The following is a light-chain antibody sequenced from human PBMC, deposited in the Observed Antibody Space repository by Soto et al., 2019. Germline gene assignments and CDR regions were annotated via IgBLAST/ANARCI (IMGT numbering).Light chain of an antibody. CDR3: QQYGTSALT. CDR2: GTS. Sequence: IVLTQSPGTLSLSPGERATLSCRASQSVSSSYLVWYQQRPGQPPRLLIYGTSTRAAGISDRFSGSGSGTDFSLTIYSLAHGDSAVYYCQQYGTSALTFGGGTKVESK. V-gene: IGKV3-20*01. CDR1: QSVSSSY. J-gene: IGKJ4*01.